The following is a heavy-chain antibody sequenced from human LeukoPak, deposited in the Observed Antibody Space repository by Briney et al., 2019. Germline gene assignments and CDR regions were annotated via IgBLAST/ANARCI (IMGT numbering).Heavy chain of an antibody. J-gene: IGHJ6*02. CDR3: ARSVTPATGMDV. CDR1: GFTFSSYA. V-gene: IGHV3-23*01. CDR2: ISGSGGST. Sequence: GGSLRLSCAVSGFTFSSYAMSWVRQAPGKGLEWVSAISGSGGSTYYADSVKGRFTISRDNSKNTLYLQMNSLRAEDTAVYYCARSVTPATGMDVWGQGTTVTVSS. D-gene: IGHD6-25*01.